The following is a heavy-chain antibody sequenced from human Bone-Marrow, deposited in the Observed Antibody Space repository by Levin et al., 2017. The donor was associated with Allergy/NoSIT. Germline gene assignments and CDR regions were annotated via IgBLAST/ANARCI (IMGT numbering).Heavy chain of an antibody. V-gene: IGHV3-66*01. Sequence: GGSLRLSCAASGFTVSNNYMSWVRQAPGKGLEWVSLIYSGGGTNYADSVKVRFTISRDHFKNTLYLQMNSLRAEDTAVYYCAGGPSRGYWGQGTLVTVSS. D-gene: IGHD3-16*01. CDR2: IYSGGGT. J-gene: IGHJ4*02. CDR3: AGGPSRGY. CDR1: GFTVSNNY.